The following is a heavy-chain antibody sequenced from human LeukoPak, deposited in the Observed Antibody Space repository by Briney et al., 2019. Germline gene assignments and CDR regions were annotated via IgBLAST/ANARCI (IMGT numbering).Heavy chain of an antibody. Sequence: GGSLRLSCAASGFTFSDYYMSWIRQAPGKGLEWVSYISSSGSTIYYADSVKGRFTISRDNAKNSLYLQMNSLRAEDTAVYYCARYPTITMVRGVMVGYFDYWGQGTLVTVSS. V-gene: IGHV3-11*04. D-gene: IGHD3-10*01. CDR1: GFTFSDYY. J-gene: IGHJ4*02. CDR2: ISSSGSTI. CDR3: ARYPTITMVRGVMVGYFDY.